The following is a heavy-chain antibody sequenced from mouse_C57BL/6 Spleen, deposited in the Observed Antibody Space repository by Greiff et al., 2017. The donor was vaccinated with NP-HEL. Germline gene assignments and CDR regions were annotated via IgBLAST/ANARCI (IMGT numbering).Heavy chain of an antibody. V-gene: IGHV1-66*01. CDR2: IYPGSGNT. Sequence: VQLQQSGPELVKPGASVKISCKASGYSFTSYYIHWVKQRPGQGLEWIGWIYPGSGNTKYNEKFKGKATLTADTSSSTAYMQLSSLTSEDSAVYYCAGGYDWYFDVWGTGTTVTVSS. J-gene: IGHJ1*03. CDR3: AGGYDWYFDV. CDR1: GYSFTSYY. D-gene: IGHD2-2*01.